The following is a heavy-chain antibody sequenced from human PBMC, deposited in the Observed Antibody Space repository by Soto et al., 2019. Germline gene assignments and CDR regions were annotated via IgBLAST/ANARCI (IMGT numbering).Heavy chain of an antibody. CDR2: IYYSGST. V-gene: IGHV4-31*03. CDR1: GGSISSGGYY. CDR3: ARVRNMTFFPRYYYGMDV. Sequence: SETLSLTCTVSGGSISSGGYYWSWIRQHPGKGLEWIGYIYYSGSTYYNPSLKSRVTISVDTSKNQFSLKLSSVTAADTAVYYCARVRNMTFFPRYYYGMDVCGQGTTVTVSS. J-gene: IGHJ6*02. D-gene: IGHD2-21*02.